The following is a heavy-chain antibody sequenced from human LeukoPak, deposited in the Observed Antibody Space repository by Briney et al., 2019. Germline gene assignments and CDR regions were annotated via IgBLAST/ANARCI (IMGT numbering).Heavy chain of an antibody. CDR3: ARERQDTVIHSGAFDI. D-gene: IGHD2-21*02. CDR1: GFTFSNYF. J-gene: IGHJ3*02. Sequence: GGSLRLSCAASGFTFSNYFMHWVRQAPGKGLEWVADIASDGSRTFYVESVKGRFTISRDNSKNTLYLQMNSLRAEDTAVYFCARERQDTVIHSGAFDIWGQGTMVTVSS. V-gene: IGHV3-30*04. CDR2: IASDGSRT.